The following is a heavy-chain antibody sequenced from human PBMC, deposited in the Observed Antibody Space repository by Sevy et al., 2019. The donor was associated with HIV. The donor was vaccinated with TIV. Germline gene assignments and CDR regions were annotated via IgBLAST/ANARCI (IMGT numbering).Heavy chain of an antibody. V-gene: IGHV3-7*01. CDR3: VRAIAADGSF. J-gene: IGHJ4*02. CDR1: GFTLNSYG. Sequence: GGSLRLSCVASGFTLNSYGMSWVRQAPGKGLEWVANIKKDGMVRYYVDSVKGRFTISRDNARNLMYLQMNSLRVEDTALYYCVRAIAADGSFWGQGTLVTVSS. D-gene: IGHD6-13*01. CDR2: IKKDGMVR.